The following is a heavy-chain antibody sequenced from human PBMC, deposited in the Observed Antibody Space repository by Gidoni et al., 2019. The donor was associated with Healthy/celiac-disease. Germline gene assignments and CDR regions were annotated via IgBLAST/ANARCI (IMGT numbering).Heavy chain of an antibody. Sequence: EVQLVESGGGLVQPGGSLSLSCAASGFTFSSYWMSWVLQAPGKGLEWVANIKQDGSEKYYVDSVKGRFTISRDNAKNSLYLQMNSLRAEDTAVYYCARVVSYWFGAPLGWFDPWGQGTLVTVSS. CDR1: GFTFSSYW. CDR2: IKQDGSEK. V-gene: IGHV3-7*01. CDR3: ARVVSYWFGAPLGWFDP. D-gene: IGHD3-10*01. J-gene: IGHJ5*02.